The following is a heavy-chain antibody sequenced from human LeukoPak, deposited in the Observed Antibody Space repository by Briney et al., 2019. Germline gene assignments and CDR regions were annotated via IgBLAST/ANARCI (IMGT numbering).Heavy chain of an antibody. V-gene: IGHV1-46*01. CDR1: GYTFTTYY. J-gene: IGHJ4*02. CDR3: ARENGAYCGGDCFPDYFDY. Sequence: ASVKVSCKASGYTFTTYYMHWVRQAPGQGLEWMGIINPSGGSTSYAQKFQGRVIMTRDTSTSTVHMELSSLRSEDTAVYYCARENGAYCGGDCFPDYFDYWGQGSLVTVSS. CDR2: INPSGGST. D-gene: IGHD2-21*01.